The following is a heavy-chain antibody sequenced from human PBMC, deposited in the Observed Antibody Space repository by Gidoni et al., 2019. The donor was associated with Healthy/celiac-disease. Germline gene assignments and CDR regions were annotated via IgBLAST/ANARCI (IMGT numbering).Heavy chain of an antibody. CDR3: AKAPYLGIVATIDTYFDY. CDR2: ISYDGSNK. CDR1: GFTFSSYG. D-gene: IGHD5-12*01. J-gene: IGHJ4*02. V-gene: IGHV3-30*18. Sequence: QVQLVESGGGVVQPGRSLRLSCAASGFTFSSYGLHWVRQAPGKGLEWVAVISYDGSNKYYADSVKGRFTISRDNSKNTLYLQMNSLRAEDTAVYYCAKAPYLGIVATIDTYFDYWGQGTLVTVSS.